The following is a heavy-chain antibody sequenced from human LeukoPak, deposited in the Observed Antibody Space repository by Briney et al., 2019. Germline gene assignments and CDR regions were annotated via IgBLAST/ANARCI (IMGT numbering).Heavy chain of an antibody. V-gene: IGHV4-34*01. J-gene: IGHJ4*02. D-gene: IGHD3-16*01. CDR3: ARWTWGNFDY. CDR1: GGSFSGYY. Sequence: SETLSLTCAVYGGSFSGYYWSWIRQPPGKGLEWIGEINHSGSTNYNPSLKSQVTISVDTSKNQFSLKLSSVTAADTAVYYCARWTWGNFDYWGQGTLVTVSS. CDR2: INHSGST.